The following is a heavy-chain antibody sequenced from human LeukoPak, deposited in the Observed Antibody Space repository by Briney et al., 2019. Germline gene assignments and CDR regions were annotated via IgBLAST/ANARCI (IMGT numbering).Heavy chain of an antibody. J-gene: IGHJ4*02. CDR1: GYNFTTYW. D-gene: IGHD1-26*01. Sequence: GESLKISCKTSGYNFTTYWIGWVRQVPGKGLEWMGIVYPGDSDTRYSPSFQGQVTISADKSITTAYLQWSSLKASDTAMYYCARHETSGSGDYWGQGTLVTVSS. CDR2: VYPGDSDT. CDR3: ARHETSGSGDY. V-gene: IGHV5-51*01.